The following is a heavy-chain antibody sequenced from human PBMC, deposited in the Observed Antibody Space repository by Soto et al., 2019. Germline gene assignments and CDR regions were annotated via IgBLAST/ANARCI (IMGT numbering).Heavy chain of an antibody. CDR3: AREGASGSHIGY. CDR2: IIPIFGTA. J-gene: IGHJ4*02. V-gene: IGHV1-69*01. CDR1: GGTFSSYA. Sequence: QVQLVQSGAEVKKPGSSVKVSCKASGGTFSSYAISWVRQAPGQGLEWMGGIIPIFGTANYAQTFQGRVTITADESTCTAYMELSSLRSEDTAVYYCAREGASGSHIGYWGQGTLVTVSS. D-gene: IGHD3-22*01.